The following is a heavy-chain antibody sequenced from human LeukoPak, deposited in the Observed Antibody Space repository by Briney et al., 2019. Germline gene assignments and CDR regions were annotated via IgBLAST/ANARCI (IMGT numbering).Heavy chain of an antibody. D-gene: IGHD3-9*01. CDR1: GFTFSSYT. CDR3: ARGFDRALYYYYGMDV. CDR2: ISSSGSYM. J-gene: IGHJ6*02. Sequence: GGSLRLSCVVSGFTFSSYTMNWVRQAPGRGLEWVSSISSSGSYMFYADSVKGRFTISRDNAKNSLYLQMNSLRAEDTAVYYCARGFDRALYYYYGMDVWGQGTTVTVSS. V-gene: IGHV3-21*01.